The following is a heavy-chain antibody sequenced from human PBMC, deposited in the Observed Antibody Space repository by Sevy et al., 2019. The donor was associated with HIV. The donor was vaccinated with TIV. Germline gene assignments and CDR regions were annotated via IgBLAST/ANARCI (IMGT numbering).Heavy chain of an antibody. CDR3: ARLPPLELKYYYYYGMNV. Sequence: GGSLRLSCAASGFTFSSYEMNWVRQAPGKGLEWVSYISSSGSTIYYADSVKGRFTISRDNAKNSLYLQMNSLRAEDTAVYYCARLPPLELKYYYYYGMNVWGQGTTVTVSS. D-gene: IGHD1-7*01. CDR1: GFTFSSYE. V-gene: IGHV3-48*03. J-gene: IGHJ6*02. CDR2: ISSSGSTI.